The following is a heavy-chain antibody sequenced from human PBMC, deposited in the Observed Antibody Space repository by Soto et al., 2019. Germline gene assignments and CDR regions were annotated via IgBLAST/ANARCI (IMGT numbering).Heavy chain of an antibody. CDR2: ISSSGSTI. CDR1: GFTFSDYY. CDR3: ARGGPPGTGGYYYYYYYMDV. J-gene: IGHJ6*03. V-gene: IGHV3-11*01. D-gene: IGHD3-10*01. Sequence: SLRLSCAASGFTFSDYYMSWIRQAPGKGLEWVSYISSSGSTIYYADSVKGRFTISRDNAKNSLYLQMNSLRAEDTVVYYCARGGPPGTGGYYYYYYYMDVWGKGTTVTVSS.